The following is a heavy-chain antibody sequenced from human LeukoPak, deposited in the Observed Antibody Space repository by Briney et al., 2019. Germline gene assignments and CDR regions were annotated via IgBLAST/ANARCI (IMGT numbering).Heavy chain of an antibody. CDR2: IYYSGST. D-gene: IGHD6-19*01. Sequence: PSETLSLTCTVSGGSISSYYWSWIRQPPGKGLVWIGYIYYSGSTNYNPSLKSRVTISVDTSKNQFSLKLSSVTAADTAVYYCARGVDSSGWYLFDPWGQGTLVTVSS. V-gene: IGHV4-59*08. J-gene: IGHJ5*02. CDR1: GGSISSYY. CDR3: ARGVDSSGWYLFDP.